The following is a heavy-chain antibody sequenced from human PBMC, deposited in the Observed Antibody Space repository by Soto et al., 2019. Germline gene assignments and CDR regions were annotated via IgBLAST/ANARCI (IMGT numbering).Heavy chain of an antibody. D-gene: IGHD6-19*01. V-gene: IGHV4-61*01. J-gene: IGHJ4*02. CDR2: IYYSGST. CDR3: ARAEQWLVRGFDY. CDR1: GGSVSSGSYY. Sequence: SETLSLTCTVSGGSVSSGSYYWSWIRQPPGKGLEWIGYIYYSGSTNYNPSLKSRVTISVDTSKNQFSLKLSSVTAADTAVYYCARAEQWLVRGFDYWGQGTLVTVSS.